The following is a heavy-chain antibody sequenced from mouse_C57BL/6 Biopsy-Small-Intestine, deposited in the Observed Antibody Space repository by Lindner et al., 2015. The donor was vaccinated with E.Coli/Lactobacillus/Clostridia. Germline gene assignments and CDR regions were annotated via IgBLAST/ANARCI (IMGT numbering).Heavy chain of an antibody. CDR2: INPGSGYT. CDR1: GYTFTSHW. V-gene: IGHV1-7*01. CDR3: ARGITTMVEDYFDY. D-gene: IGHD1-1*01. J-gene: IGHJ2*01. Sequence: VQLQESGAELAKPGASVKLSCKASGYTFTSHWIHWVKQRPGQGLEWIGYINPGSGYTNFNQKFKDKATLTADKSSSTAYMQLSSLTYEDSAVYFCARGITTMVEDYFDYWGQGTTLTVSS.